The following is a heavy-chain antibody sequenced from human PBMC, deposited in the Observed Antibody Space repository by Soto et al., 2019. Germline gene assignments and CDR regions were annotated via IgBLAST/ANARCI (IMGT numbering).Heavy chain of an antibody. J-gene: IGHJ6*02. Sequence: ASVKVSCKASGYTFTSYGISWVRQAPGQGLEWMGWISAYNGNTNYVQKLQGRVTMTTDTSTSTAYMELRSLRSDDTAVYYCARDRLWFEPRDYGMDVWGQGTTVTVSS. V-gene: IGHV1-18*04. CDR1: GYTFTSYG. D-gene: IGHD3-10*01. CDR3: ARDRLWFEPRDYGMDV. CDR2: ISAYNGNT.